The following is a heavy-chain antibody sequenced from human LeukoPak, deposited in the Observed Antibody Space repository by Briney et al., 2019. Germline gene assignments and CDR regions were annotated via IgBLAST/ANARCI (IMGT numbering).Heavy chain of an antibody. V-gene: IGHV1-46*01. CDR2: INPSGGNT. Sequence: GASVKVSCKASGYTFTSYYMHWVRQAPGQGLEWMGIINPSGGNTNYAQKFQGRVTMTTDTSTSIAYMELRSLTSDDTAVYYCARLKNYGDYGYWGQGTLVTVSS. CDR1: GYTFTSYY. J-gene: IGHJ4*02. D-gene: IGHD4-17*01. CDR3: ARLKNYGDYGY.